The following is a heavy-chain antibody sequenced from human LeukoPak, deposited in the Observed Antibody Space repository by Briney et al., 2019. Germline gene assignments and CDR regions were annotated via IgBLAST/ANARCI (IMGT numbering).Heavy chain of an antibody. Sequence: AASVKVSCKASGFTFTSSAMQWVRQARGQRLEWIGWIVVGSGNTNYAQKFQERVTITRDMSTSTVYMELSSLRSEDTAVYYCARDQGWDGRYFDYWGQGTLVTVSS. CDR3: ARDQGWDGRYFDY. D-gene: IGHD6-19*01. CDR2: IVVGSGNT. J-gene: IGHJ4*02. CDR1: GFTFTSSA. V-gene: IGHV1-58*02.